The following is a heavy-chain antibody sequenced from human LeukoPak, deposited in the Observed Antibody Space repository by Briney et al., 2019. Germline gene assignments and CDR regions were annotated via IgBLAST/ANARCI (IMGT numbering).Heavy chain of an antibody. CDR2: INPSGGST. D-gene: IGHD3-9*01. CDR1: GYTFTSYY. CDR3: GRSPALKLRYFDCLSAYYFDD. V-gene: IGHV1-46*01. J-gene: IGHJ4*02. Sequence: ASVKVSCKASGYTFTSYYMHWVRQAPGQGLEWMGIINPSGGSTSYAQKFQGRVTMTRDMSTSTVYMELSSLRSEDTAVYYCGRSPALKLRYFDCLSAYYFDDWGQGTLVTVSS.